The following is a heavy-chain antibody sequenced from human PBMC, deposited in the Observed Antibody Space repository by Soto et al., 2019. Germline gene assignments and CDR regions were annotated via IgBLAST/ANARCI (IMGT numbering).Heavy chain of an antibody. CDR3: TSLFVGGSWPFDY. Sequence: EVQLLESGGGLVQPGGSLRLSCTASGFTFSSHAMSWVRQAPGKQLEWVSAISGSAGLRFYADSVKGRFTISRDNSKNTLYLQMNSLRAEDTAVYYCTSLFVGGSWPFDYWGQGALVTVSS. CDR2: ISGSAGLR. D-gene: IGHD1-26*01. CDR1: GFTFSSHA. J-gene: IGHJ4*02. V-gene: IGHV3-23*01.